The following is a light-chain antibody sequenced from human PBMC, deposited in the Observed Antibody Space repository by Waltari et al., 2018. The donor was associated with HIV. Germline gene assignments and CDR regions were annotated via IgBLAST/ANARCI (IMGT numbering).Light chain of an antibody. Sequence: QSALTQPASVSGSPGQSITISCTGSSSDVGAYNFVSWYQQPPGKAPKVLIHEVSNRPSGVSNRFSASKSGNTASLTISGLQAEDEADYYCSSYTGDNSVLFGGGTKLSVV. CDR2: EVS. V-gene: IGLV2-14*01. CDR1: SSDVGAYNF. J-gene: IGLJ3*02. CDR3: SSYTGDNSVL.